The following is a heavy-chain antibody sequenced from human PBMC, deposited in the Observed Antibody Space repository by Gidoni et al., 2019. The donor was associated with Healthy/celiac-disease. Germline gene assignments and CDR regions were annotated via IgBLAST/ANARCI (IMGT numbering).Heavy chain of an antibody. J-gene: IGHJ5*02. V-gene: IGHV4-61*01. CDR2: IYYSGST. CDR1: GGSVSSGSYY. CDR3: ARTELTIGWFDP. D-gene: IGHD3-9*01. Sequence: QVQLQESGPGLVKPSETLSLTCTVSGGSVSSGSYYWSWIRQPPGKGLEWIGYIYYSGSTNYNPSLKSRVTISVDTSKNQFSLKLSSVTAADTAVYYCARTELTIGWFDPWGQGTLVTVSS.